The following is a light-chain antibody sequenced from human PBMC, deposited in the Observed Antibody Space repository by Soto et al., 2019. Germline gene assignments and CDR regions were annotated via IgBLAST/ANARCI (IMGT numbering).Light chain of an antibody. Sequence: QSALTQPRSVSGSPGQSVTISCTGTSSDVGAYNYVSWYQQHPGKAPKLMIYDVTKRPSGVPDRFSGSKSGITASLTIYGLQAEDEADYYCCSYAVTFTLVFGGGTKLTVL. CDR3: CSYAVTFTLV. CDR1: SSDVGAYNY. V-gene: IGLV2-11*01. J-gene: IGLJ2*01. CDR2: DVT.